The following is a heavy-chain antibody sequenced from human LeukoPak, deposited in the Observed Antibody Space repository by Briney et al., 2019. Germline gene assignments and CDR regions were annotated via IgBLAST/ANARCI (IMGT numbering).Heavy chain of an antibody. CDR1: GFTFSSYA. J-gene: IGHJ3*02. CDR3: RKVVAFDAFDI. Sequence: GGSLRLSCAASGFTFSSYAMHWVRQAPGKGLEWVAVISYDGSNKYYADSVKGRFTISRDNSKNTLYLQMNSLRAEDTAVYYCRKVVAFDAFDIWGQGTMVTVSS. CDR2: ISYDGSNK. D-gene: IGHD3-22*01. V-gene: IGHV3-30-3*01.